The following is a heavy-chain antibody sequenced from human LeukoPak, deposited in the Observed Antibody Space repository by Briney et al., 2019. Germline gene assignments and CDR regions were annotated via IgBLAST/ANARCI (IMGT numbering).Heavy chain of an antibody. V-gene: IGHV3-23*01. CDR1: GFTFSSYA. J-gene: IGHJ4*02. D-gene: IGHD1-1*01. CDR2: ISGSGGST. Sequence: PARSLRLSCAASGFTFSSYAMSWVRQAPGKGLEWVSAISGSGGSTYYADSVKGRFTISRDNSKNTLYLQMNSLRAEDTAVYYCAKDRRGPRGNDRYFDYWGQGTLVTVSS. CDR3: AKDRRGPRGNDRYFDY.